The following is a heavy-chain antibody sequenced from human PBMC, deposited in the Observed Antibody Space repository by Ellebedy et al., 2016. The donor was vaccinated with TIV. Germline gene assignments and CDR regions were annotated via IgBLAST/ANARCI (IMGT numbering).Heavy chain of an antibody. CDR1: GFTFSSYA. CDR2: ISGSGGST. J-gene: IGHJ6*02. V-gene: IGHV3-23*01. CDR3: AKGKKYYYYGMDV. Sequence: GESLKISXAASGFTFSSYAMSWVRQAPGKGLEWVSAISGSGGSTYYADSVKGRFTISRDNSKNTLYLQMNSLRAEDTAIYYCAKGKKYYYYGMDVWGQGATVTVSS.